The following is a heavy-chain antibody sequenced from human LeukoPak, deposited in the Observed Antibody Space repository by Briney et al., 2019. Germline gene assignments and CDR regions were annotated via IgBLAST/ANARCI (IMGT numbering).Heavy chain of an antibody. D-gene: IGHD6-19*01. CDR1: GFTFSRYG. V-gene: IGHV3-30*18. Sequence: GGSLRLSCAASGFTFSRYGMHWVRQAPGKGLEWVAVISYDGSNKYYADSVKGRFTISRDNSKNTLYLQMNSLRAEDTAVYYCAKDIASRLVAVAGGGYYYGMDVWGQGTTVTVSS. J-gene: IGHJ6*02. CDR3: AKDIASRLVAVAGGGYYYGMDV. CDR2: ISYDGSNK.